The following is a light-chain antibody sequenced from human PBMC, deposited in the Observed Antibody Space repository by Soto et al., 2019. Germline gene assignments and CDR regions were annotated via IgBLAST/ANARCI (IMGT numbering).Light chain of an antibody. CDR2: GAS. J-gene: IGKJ4*01. Sequence: EIVLTQSPGTLSLSPGERATLSCRASQSVSSSYLAWYQQKPGQAPRLLIYGASSRATGIPDRCSGSGSGIDFTLTISRLEPEDFAVYYCQQYGSSPSLTFGGGTKVEIK. V-gene: IGKV3-20*01. CDR1: QSVSSSY. CDR3: QQYGSSPSLT.